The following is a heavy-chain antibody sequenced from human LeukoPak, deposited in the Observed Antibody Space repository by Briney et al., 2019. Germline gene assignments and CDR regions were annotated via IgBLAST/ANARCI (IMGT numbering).Heavy chain of an antibody. CDR1: GFTFSSFG. CDR2: IKQDGSEK. CDR3: ARLSVTNYCDY. V-gene: IGHV3-7*01. J-gene: IGHJ4*02. D-gene: IGHD4-11*01. Sequence: PGGSLRLSCAASGFTFSSFGMSWVRQAPGKGLEWVANIKQDGSEKYYVDSVKGRFTISIDNAKNSLYLQMNGLRAEDTAVYYCARLSVTNYCDYWGQGTLVTVSS.